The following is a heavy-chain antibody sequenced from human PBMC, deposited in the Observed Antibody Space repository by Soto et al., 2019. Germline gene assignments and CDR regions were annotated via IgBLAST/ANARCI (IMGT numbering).Heavy chain of an antibody. CDR1: GFRFSGFG. D-gene: IGHD5-12*01. Sequence: QVQLVESGGGVVQPGASLTLSCAASGFRFSGFGMHWVRQAPGKGLEWVAVISFDASGKFYVDSVKGRFSISRDDSHSKVFLQMNSLRREDTGVYYCVRDLGGYVHLWDKSNYWGQGTLVNVS. J-gene: IGHJ1*01. CDR2: ISFDASGK. CDR3: VRDLGGYVHLWDKSNY. V-gene: IGHV3-30*04.